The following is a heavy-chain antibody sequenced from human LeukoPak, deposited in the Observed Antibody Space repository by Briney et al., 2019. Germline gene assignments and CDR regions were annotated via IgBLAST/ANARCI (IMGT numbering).Heavy chain of an antibody. Sequence: ASVKVSCKVSGYTLTELSMHWVRQAPGKGLEWMGYMRPNDAYTGYAPKFQGRVTVTRDTSTNTVYMELSSLRSDDTAVYYCAREGAVALKHFDLWGQGTLVTVSS. CDR1: GYTLTELS. D-gene: IGHD6-19*01. CDR3: AREGAVALKHFDL. CDR2: MRPNDAYT. V-gene: IGHV1-24*01. J-gene: IGHJ4*02.